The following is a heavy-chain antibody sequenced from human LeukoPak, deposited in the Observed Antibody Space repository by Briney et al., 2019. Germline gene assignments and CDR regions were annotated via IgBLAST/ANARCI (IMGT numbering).Heavy chain of an antibody. CDR1: GGSFSGYY. Sequence: KSSETLSLTCAVYGGSFSGYYWSWIRQPPGKGLEWIGEINHSGSTNYNPSLKSRVTISLDTSKNQFSLNLTSVTAADTAVYYCARFTPQGYGWGGYNRFDPWGQGTLVTVSS. CDR3: ARFTPQGYGWGGYNRFDP. CDR2: INHSGST. J-gene: IGHJ5*02. D-gene: IGHD3-16*01. V-gene: IGHV4-34*01.